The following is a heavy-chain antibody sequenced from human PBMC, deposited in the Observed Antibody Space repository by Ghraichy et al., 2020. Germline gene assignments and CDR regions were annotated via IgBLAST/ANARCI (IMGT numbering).Heavy chain of an antibody. CDR1: GGSINDYY. J-gene: IGHJ5*02. CDR3: ARHGASYGSGNYLNWFDP. V-gene: IGHV4-59*08. D-gene: IGHD3-10*01. Sequence: SETLSPTCTVSGGSINDYYWSWIRQPPGKGLEWIGYIYHSGSTDYNASLKSRVTISVDTSRKQFSLNLSSVTAADTAVYYCARHGASYGSGNYLNWFDPWGQGTLVTVSS. CDR2: IYHSGST.